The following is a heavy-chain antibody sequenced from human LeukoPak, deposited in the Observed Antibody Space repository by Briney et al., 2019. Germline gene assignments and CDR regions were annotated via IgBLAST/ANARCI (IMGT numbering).Heavy chain of an antibody. D-gene: IGHD3-22*01. J-gene: IGHJ5*02. CDR3: ARDSSGYYHAENWFDP. CDR2: IYYSGST. Sequence: SETLSLTCTVSGGSISSSSYYWGWIRQPPGKGLEWIGSIYYSGSTYYNPSLKSRVTISVDTSKNQFSLKLSSVTAADTAVYYCARDSSGYYHAENWFDPWGQGTLVTVSS. CDR1: GGSISSSSYY. V-gene: IGHV4-39*07.